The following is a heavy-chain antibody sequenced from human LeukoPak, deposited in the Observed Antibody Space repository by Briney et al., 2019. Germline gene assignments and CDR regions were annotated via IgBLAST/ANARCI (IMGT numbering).Heavy chain of an antibody. Sequence: PSETLSLTCTVSGGSISSSSYYWGGIRQPPGKGLEWIGSFYYSGSTYYNPSLKSRVTISLDTSKNPFSLKLSSVTAADTAVYYCARDMGYTSGYDFWGQGTLVTVSS. D-gene: IGHD5-12*01. CDR2: FYYSGST. J-gene: IGHJ4*02. V-gene: IGHV4-39*07. CDR1: GGSISSSSYY. CDR3: ARDMGYTSGYDF.